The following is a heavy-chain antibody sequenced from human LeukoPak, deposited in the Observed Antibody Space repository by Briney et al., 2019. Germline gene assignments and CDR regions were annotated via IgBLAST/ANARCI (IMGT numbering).Heavy chain of an antibody. Sequence: PGGSLRLSCAASGFSFGDYSMTWVRQALGKGLEWVSYIRSDSSAIYYADSVKGRFTISRDNAKKSLYLQMNSLRAEDTAVYYCASREGYYYDSSGIALGIWGQGTLVTVSS. CDR1: GFSFGDYS. V-gene: IGHV3-48*01. D-gene: IGHD3-22*01. J-gene: IGHJ4*02. CDR2: IRSDSSAI. CDR3: ASREGYYYDSSGIALGI.